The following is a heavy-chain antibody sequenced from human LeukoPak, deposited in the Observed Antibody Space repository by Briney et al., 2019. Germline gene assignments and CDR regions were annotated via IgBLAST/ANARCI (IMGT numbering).Heavy chain of an antibody. D-gene: IGHD2-15*01. CDR2: ISYDGSNK. Sequence: PGGSLRLSCAASGFTFSSYGMHWVRQAPGKGLEWVAVISYDGSNKYYADSVKGRFTISRDNSKNTLYLQMNSLRAEDTAVYYCAKDAPSGCSGGSCYSPYYYYGMDVWGQGTPVTVSS. CDR3: AKDAPSGCSGGSCYSPYYYYGMDV. J-gene: IGHJ6*02. CDR1: GFTFSSYG. V-gene: IGHV3-30*18.